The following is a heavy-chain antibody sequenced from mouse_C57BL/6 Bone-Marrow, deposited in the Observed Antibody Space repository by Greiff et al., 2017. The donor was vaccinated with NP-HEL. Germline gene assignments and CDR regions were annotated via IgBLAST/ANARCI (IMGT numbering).Heavy chain of an antibody. Sequence: VQLKQSGPELVKPGASVKISCKASGYTFTDYYMNWVKQSHGKSLEWIGDINPNNGGTSYNQKFKGKATLTVDKSSSTAYMELRSLTSEDSAVYYCASVIYYDYDGDYYAMDYWGQGTSVTVSS. D-gene: IGHD2-4*01. V-gene: IGHV1-26*01. CDR3: ASVIYYDYDGDYYAMDY. CDR2: INPNNGGT. J-gene: IGHJ4*01. CDR1: GYTFTDYY.